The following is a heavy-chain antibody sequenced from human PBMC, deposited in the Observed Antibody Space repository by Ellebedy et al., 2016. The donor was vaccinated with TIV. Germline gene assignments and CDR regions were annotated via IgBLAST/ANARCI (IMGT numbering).Heavy chain of an antibody. CDR1: GGSISSYY. CDR3: ARGEVTLYYYGMDV. J-gene: IGHJ6*02. Sequence: MPSETLSLTFTVSGGSISSYYWSWIRQPPGKGLEWIGYIYYSGSTNYNPSLKSRVTIPVDTSKNQFSLKLSSVTAADTAVYYCARGEVTLYYYGMDVWGQGTTVTVSS. V-gene: IGHV4-59*01. CDR2: IYYSGST.